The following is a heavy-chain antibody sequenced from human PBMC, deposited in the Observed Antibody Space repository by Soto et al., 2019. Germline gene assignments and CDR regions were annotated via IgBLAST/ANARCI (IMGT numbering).Heavy chain of an antibody. CDR3: ARLLAPYCGGDCFSGFDY. Sequence: ASVKVSCKASGYTFNNYYIHWVRQAPGQGLEWMGILNPSSGSTKFAQRLQGRVTLTRDTSTTTVYMELSSLRSEDTAVYYCARLLAPYCGGDCFSGFDYRGQGTQVTVSS. CDR1: GYTFNNYY. CDR2: LNPSSGST. V-gene: IGHV1-46*02. D-gene: IGHD2-21*02. J-gene: IGHJ4*02.